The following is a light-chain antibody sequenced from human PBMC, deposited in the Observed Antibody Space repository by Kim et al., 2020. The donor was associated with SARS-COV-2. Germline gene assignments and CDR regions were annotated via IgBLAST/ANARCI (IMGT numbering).Light chain of an antibody. CDR2: SAF. CDR3: QQHHSFPLT. V-gene: IGKV1-9*01. Sequence: ASVGDTLTIPCRASQGINSNLAVYQQRPGKAPNLLIYSAFTLHSGVPSRFSGSGSGTDFTLTITSLQPEDFATYHCQQHHSFPLTFGGGTKVDSK. CDR1: QGINSN. J-gene: IGKJ4*01.